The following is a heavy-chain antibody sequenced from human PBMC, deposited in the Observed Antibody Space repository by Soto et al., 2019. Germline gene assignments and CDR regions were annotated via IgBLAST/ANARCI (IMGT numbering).Heavy chain of an antibody. D-gene: IGHD2-2*03. V-gene: IGHV4-39*01. CDR2: IYSSENT. CDR3: ARLNGYCISTNCHGYYGMDV. J-gene: IGHJ6*02. Sequence: QLQLQESGPGLVKPSETLSLTCTVSGDSVSTNSYSWGWIRQSPGKGLEWIGTIYSSENTYYNPSLLTRVTISVDTSKNEFSLSQSSVTAADTAVYYCARLNGYCISTNCHGYYGMDVWGQGTTVTVSS. CDR1: GDSVSTNSYS.